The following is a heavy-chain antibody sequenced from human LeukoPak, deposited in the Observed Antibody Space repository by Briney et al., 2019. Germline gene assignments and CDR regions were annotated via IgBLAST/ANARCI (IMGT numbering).Heavy chain of an antibody. CDR1: GVTFSSSW. Sequence: GGSLRLSCAASGVTFSSSWMSWVRQAPGKGLEWVATIKQDGSERYYVDFVKGRFSISRDKAKNSLYLQMNSLGADDTAVYYCAGGTGMDVWGQGTTVTVSS. J-gene: IGHJ6*02. CDR3: AGGTGMDV. CDR2: IKQDGSER. V-gene: IGHV3-7*05. D-gene: IGHD1-1*01.